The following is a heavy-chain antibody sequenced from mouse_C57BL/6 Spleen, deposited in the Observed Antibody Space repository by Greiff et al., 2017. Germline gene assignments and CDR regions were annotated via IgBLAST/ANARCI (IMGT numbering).Heavy chain of an antibody. Sequence: VQLQQSGPELVKPGDSVKLSCKASGYSFTGYFMNWVMQSHGQSLEWIGRINPYNGDTFYNQKFKGKATLTVDKSSSTAHMELRSLTSEDSAVYYCARWGDGNYAMDYWGQGTSVTVSS. J-gene: IGHJ4*01. CDR3: ARWGDGNYAMDY. D-gene: IGHD2-3*01. V-gene: IGHV1-20*01. CDR2: INPYNGDT. CDR1: GYSFTGYF.